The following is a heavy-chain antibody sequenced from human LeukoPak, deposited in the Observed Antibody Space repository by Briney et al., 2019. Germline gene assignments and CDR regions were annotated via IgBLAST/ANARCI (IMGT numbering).Heavy chain of an antibody. CDR2: INAGNGNT. V-gene: IGHV1-3*01. D-gene: IGHD6-13*01. CDR1: GYTFTSYA. J-gene: IGHJ6*02. Sequence: ASVKVSCKASGYTFTSYAMHWVRQAPGQRLEWMGWINAGNGNTKYSQKFQGRVTITRDTSASTAYMELSSLRSEDTAVYYCASIAAAGTDYYYGMDVWGQGTTVTVSS. CDR3: ASIAAAGTDYYYGMDV.